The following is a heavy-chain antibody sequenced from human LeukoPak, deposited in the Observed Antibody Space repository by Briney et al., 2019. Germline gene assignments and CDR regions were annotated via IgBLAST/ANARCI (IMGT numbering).Heavy chain of an antibody. CDR2: IIPVFDTA. J-gene: IGHJ4*02. V-gene: IGHV1-69*05. D-gene: IGHD6-13*01. CDR1: GDTFSNYD. CDR3: ALSAEEQLVYFDF. Sequence: SVKVSCKVSGDTFSNYDVTWVRQAPGQGLEWMGGIIPVFDTAKYAQNFQGRVTMTTDESSSTAYMELYSLRSEDTAVYYCALSAEEQLVYFDFWGQGTLVTVSS.